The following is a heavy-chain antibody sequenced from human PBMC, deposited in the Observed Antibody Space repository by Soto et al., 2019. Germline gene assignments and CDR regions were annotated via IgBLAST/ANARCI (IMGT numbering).Heavy chain of an antibody. J-gene: IGHJ4*02. D-gene: IGHD6-13*01. CDR3: ARDLGQQLFDY. CDR2: ISAYNGNK. Sequence: ASVKVSCKASGFTFNSYCISWVRQAPGQGLEWMGWISAYNGNKKYAQKLQGRVTMTTDTSTSTAYMELRSLRSDDTAVYYCARDLGQQLFDYWGQGTLVTVSS. CDR1: GFTFNSYC. V-gene: IGHV1-18*01.